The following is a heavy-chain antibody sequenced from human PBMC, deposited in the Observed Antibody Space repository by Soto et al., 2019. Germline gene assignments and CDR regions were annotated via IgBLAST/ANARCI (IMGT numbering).Heavy chain of an antibody. Sequence: SETLSLTCTVSGGSISSYYWSWIRQPAGKGLEWIGRIYTSGSTNYNPSLKSRVTMSVDTSKNQFSLKLSSVTAADTAVYYCARAGGYSGYGLAVAGTQLGMDVWGQGTTVTVSS. CDR3: ARAGGYSGYGLAVAGTQLGMDV. J-gene: IGHJ6*02. CDR2: IYTSGST. D-gene: IGHD5-12*01. V-gene: IGHV4-4*07. CDR1: GGSISSYY.